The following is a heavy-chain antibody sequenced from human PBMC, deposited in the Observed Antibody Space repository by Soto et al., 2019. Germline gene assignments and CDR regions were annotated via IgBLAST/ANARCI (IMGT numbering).Heavy chain of an antibody. CDR1: GFSFSDHY. V-gene: IGHV3-72*01. Sequence: GGSLRLSCAASGFSFSDHYMDWVRQAPGKGLEWVARTRNKANRYTTEYAASVKGRFTISRDDSKNSLYLQMNSLQTEDTAVYYCGRVGDYHFWTGADYWAQGTL. CDR2: TRNKANRYTT. CDR3: GRVGDYHFWTGADY. D-gene: IGHD3-3*01. J-gene: IGHJ4*02.